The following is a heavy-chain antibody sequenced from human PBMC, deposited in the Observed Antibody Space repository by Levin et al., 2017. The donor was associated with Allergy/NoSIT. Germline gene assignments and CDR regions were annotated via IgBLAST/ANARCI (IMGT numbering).Heavy chain of an antibody. CDR3: VRDSGRPGRYWYFGL. V-gene: IGHV1-2*04. D-gene: IGHD3-10*01. CDR2: IDPRNGHT. CDR1: GYTFRDYY. Sequence: ASVKVSCKASGYTFRDYYIHWVRQAPGRGPEWMGWIDPRNGHTEYAQKFQGWVTMTRDTFISTAYMDLGRLTSDDTAVYYCVRDSGRPGRYWYFGLWGRGTPVIVSS. J-gene: IGHJ2*01.